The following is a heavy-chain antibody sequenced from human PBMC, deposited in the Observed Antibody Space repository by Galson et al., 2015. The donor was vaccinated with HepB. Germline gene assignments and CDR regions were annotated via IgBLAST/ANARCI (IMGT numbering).Heavy chain of an antibody. CDR3: ARPKFLFISSGTFDY. Sequence: SLRLSCAASGFTFSSYAMHWVRQAPGKGLEWVAVISYDGSNKYYADSVKGRFTISRDNSKNTLYLQMNSLRAEDTAVYYCARPKFLFISSGTFDYWGQGTLVTVSS. V-gene: IGHV3-30*04. J-gene: IGHJ4*02. D-gene: IGHD6-19*01. CDR1: GFTFSSYA. CDR2: ISYDGSNK.